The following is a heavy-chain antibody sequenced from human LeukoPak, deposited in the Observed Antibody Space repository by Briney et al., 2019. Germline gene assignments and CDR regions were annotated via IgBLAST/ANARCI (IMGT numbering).Heavy chain of an antibody. CDR2: ISYSGSPS. Sequence: PSETLSLTCTVSGVSISSTYFLGWLGPPPGKGLGWVRSISYSGSPSYYNPSLKSRVTISVDTSKNQFSLKLSSVTAADTAVYYCARDHHILQMVSAIPDAFDIWGQGTMVTVFS. D-gene: IGHD2-8*01. CDR3: ARDHHILQMVSAIPDAFDI. CDR1: GVSISSTYF. J-gene: IGHJ3*02. V-gene: IGHV4-39*01.